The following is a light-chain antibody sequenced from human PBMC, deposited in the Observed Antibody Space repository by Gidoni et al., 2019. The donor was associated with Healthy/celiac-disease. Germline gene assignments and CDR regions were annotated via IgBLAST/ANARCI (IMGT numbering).Light chain of an antibody. J-gene: IGKJ1*01. CDR1: QSVSSN. Sequence: ESVLTQSPATLSLSPGERATLSCRASQSVSSNLAWYQQKPGQAPRLLIYDASNRATGIPARVIGSSSGADFSLPISSLVPEDFSVYYCRQRSNWPGWTFGQGTKVEIK. CDR3: RQRSNWPGWT. V-gene: IGKV3-11*01. CDR2: DAS.